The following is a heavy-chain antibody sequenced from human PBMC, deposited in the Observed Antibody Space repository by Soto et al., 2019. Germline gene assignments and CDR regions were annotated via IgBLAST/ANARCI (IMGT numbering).Heavy chain of an antibody. CDR2: IYYSGST. V-gene: IGHV4-39*01. CDR1: GRSISNSSYY. Sequence: PSETLSLTCTLSGRSISNSSYYWGWIRQPPGKGLAWIGSIYYSGSTYYNPSLKSRVTISVDTSKNQFSLKLSSVTAADTAVYYCAREYGTISYYYYYGMDVWGQGTTVT. D-gene: IGHD2-2*01. CDR3: AREYGTISYYYYYGMDV. J-gene: IGHJ6*02.